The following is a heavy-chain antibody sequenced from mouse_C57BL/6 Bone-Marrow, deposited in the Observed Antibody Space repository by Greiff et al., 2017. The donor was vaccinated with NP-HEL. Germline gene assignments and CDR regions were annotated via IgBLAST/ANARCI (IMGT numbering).Heavy chain of an antibody. J-gene: IGHJ1*03. CDR2: IWTGGGT. Sequence: VKLVESGPGLVAPSQSLSITCTVSGFSLTSYAISWVRQPPGKGLEWLGVIWTGGGTNYNSALKSRLSISKDNSKSQVFLKMNSLQTDDTARYYCARNYYGSGDWYFDVWGTGTTVTVSS. CDR1: GFSLTSYA. D-gene: IGHD1-1*01. V-gene: IGHV2-9-1*01. CDR3: ARNYYGSGDWYFDV.